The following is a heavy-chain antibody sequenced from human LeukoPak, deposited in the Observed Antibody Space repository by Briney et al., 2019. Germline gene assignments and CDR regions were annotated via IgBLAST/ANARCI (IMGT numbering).Heavy chain of an antibody. V-gene: IGHV3-30-3*01. J-gene: IGHJ3*02. CDR2: ISYDGSNK. D-gene: IGHD3-16*02. CDR1: GFTFSSYA. Sequence: PGGSLRLSCAASGFTFSSYAMHWVRQAPGKGLEGVAVISYDGSNKYYADSVKGRFTISRDNSKNTLYLQMNSLRAEDTAVYYCARGHDYVWGSYRPTHDAFDIWGQGTMVTVSS. CDR3: ARGHDYVWGSYRPTHDAFDI.